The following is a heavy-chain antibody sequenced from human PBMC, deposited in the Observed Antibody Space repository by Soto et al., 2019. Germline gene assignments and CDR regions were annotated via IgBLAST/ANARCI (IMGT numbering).Heavy chain of an antibody. CDR2: IFYSGGT. J-gene: IGHJ5*02. Sequence: SETLSLTCTVSGGSISSYYWSWIRQPPGKGLEWIGYIFYSGGTNYNPSLRSRVTISVDTSKNQFSLKLSSVTAADTAVYYCARLDIGSGWSPRWFDPWGQGTLVTVSS. CDR1: GGSISSYY. D-gene: IGHD6-19*01. V-gene: IGHV4-59*08. CDR3: ARLDIGSGWSPRWFDP.